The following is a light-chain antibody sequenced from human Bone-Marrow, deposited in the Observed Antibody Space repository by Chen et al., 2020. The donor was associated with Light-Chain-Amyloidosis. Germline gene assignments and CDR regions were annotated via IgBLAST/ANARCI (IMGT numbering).Light chain of an antibody. V-gene: IGKV2-28*01. CDR1: QSLLHSNGHTY. CDR2: LGS. CDR3: MQALQTPLT. J-gene: IGKJ4*01. Sequence: IVLTQSPLALLVTPGEPASIPCRSSQSLLHSNGHTYLDWYLQKPGQSPQVLIYLGSERASGVPDRFSGSGSGTDFTLKISRVEAEDVGVYYCMQALQTPLTFGGGTKVEIK.